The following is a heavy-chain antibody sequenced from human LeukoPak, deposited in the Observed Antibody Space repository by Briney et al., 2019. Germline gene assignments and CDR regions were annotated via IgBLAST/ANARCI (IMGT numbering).Heavy chain of an antibody. D-gene: IGHD3-10*01. Sequence: SETLSLTCTVSGGSISSYYWSWIRQPPGKGLEWIGYIYYSGSTYYNPSLKSRVTISVDTSKNQFSLKLSSVTAADTAVYYCARAFMVRGVRVFDYWGQGTLVTVSS. CDR1: GGSISSYY. V-gene: IGHV4-59*12. J-gene: IGHJ4*02. CDR2: IYYSGST. CDR3: ARAFMVRGVRVFDY.